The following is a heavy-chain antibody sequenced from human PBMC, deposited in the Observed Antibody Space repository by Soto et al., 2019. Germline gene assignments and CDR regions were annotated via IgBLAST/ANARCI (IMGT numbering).Heavy chain of an antibody. Sequence: ASVKVSCKASGYTFTSYGISWVRQAPGQGLERMGWISAYNGNTNYAQKLQGRVTMTTDTSTSTAYMELRSLRSDDTAVYHCARESDYDFWSGYPYWYYGMDVWGQGTTVTVSS. J-gene: IGHJ6*02. CDR1: GYTFTSYG. V-gene: IGHV1-18*04. CDR3: ARESDYDFWSGYPYWYYGMDV. CDR2: ISAYNGNT. D-gene: IGHD3-3*01.